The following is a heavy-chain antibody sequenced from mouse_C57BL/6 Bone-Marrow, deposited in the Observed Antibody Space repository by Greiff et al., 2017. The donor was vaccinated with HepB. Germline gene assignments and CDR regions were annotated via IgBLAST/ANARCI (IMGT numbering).Heavy chain of an antibody. V-gene: IGHV1-50*01. CDR1: GYTFTSYW. CDR3: ASGVGDY. Sequence: VQLQQPGAELVKPGASVKLSCKASGYTFTSYWMQWVKQRPGQGLEWIGEIDPSDSYTNYNQKFKGKATLTVDTSSSTAYMQLSSLTSEDSAVYYCASGVGDYWGQGTTLTVSS. CDR2: IDPSDSYT. J-gene: IGHJ2*01. D-gene: IGHD3-2*02.